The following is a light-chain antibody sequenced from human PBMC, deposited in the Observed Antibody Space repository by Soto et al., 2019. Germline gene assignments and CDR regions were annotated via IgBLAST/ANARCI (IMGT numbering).Light chain of an antibody. Sequence: EIVMTQSPATLSVSPGERATLSCRASQSVSSNLAWYQQKPGQAPRLLIYGASTRATGIPARFSGSGSGTEFTLTVSSLQSEDAAVYYCQQSNNWPRLTFGQGTKVEIK. CDR2: GAS. J-gene: IGKJ1*01. V-gene: IGKV3-15*01. CDR3: QQSNNWPRLT. CDR1: QSVSSN.